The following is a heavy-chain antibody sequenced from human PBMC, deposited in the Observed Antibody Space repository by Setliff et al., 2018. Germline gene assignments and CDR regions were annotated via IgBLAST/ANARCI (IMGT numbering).Heavy chain of an antibody. CDR2: IGGHNDDP. Sequence: ASVKVSCKASGYPFNNYGISWLRQTPGQGLEWMGWIGGHNDDPLFAQKFQGRVTMTTDTSTTTAYMELKSLRSDDTAVYYCARSGKFGMRFWFDQWGLGTLVTVSS. V-gene: IGHV1-18*01. CDR1: GYPFNNYG. D-gene: IGHD1-26*01. J-gene: IGHJ5*02. CDR3: ARSGKFGMRFWFDQ.